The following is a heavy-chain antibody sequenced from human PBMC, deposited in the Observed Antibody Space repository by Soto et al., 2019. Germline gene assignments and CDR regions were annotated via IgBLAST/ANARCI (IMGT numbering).Heavy chain of an antibody. D-gene: IGHD6-19*01. Sequence: SETLSLTCTVSGGSISNYYWTWIRQSPGTGLEWIGYIYYSGSTNYNPSLKSRVTISLDTSKNQFSLKLNSVTAADTAVYYCARGLGSSGWYSPWDAFDIWGQGTMVTVSS. CDR1: GGSISNYY. V-gene: IGHV4-59*12. CDR2: IYYSGST. CDR3: ARGLGSSGWYSPWDAFDI. J-gene: IGHJ3*02.